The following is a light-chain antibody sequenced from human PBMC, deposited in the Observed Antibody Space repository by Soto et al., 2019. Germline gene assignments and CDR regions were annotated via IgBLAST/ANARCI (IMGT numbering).Light chain of an antibody. Sequence: QSVLTQPPSASGTPGQRVTISCSGSTSNIGNNFAYWYQQLPGTSPKLLIYRNDQRSSGVPDRFSGSKSGTSASLAISERQSEDEADYYCAAWDDSLRVWVFGGGTKVTVL. CDR1: TSNIGNNF. V-gene: IGLV1-47*01. J-gene: IGLJ3*02. CDR3: AAWDDSLRVWV. CDR2: RND.